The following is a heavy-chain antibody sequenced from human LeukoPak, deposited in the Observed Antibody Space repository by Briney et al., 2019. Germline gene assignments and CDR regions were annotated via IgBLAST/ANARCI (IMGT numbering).Heavy chain of an antibody. Sequence: ASVMVSCKASGYTFTGYYMHWVRQAPGQGLEWMGRINPNSGGTNYAQKFQGRVTMTRDTSISTAYMELSRLRSDDTAVYYCARVIYSSSSIFDYWGQGTLVTVSS. J-gene: IGHJ4*02. CDR2: INPNSGGT. V-gene: IGHV1-2*06. D-gene: IGHD6-6*01. CDR1: GYTFTGYY. CDR3: ARVIYSSSSIFDY.